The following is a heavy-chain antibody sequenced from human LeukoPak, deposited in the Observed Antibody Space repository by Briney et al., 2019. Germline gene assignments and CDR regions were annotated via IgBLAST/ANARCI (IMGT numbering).Heavy chain of an antibody. CDR3: VQGKDAFDI. D-gene: IGHD3-10*01. V-gene: IGHV4-39*07. CDR2: IYYSGST. J-gene: IGHJ3*02. Sequence: SETLSLTCTVSGGSISSSSYYWGWIRQPPGKGLEWIGSIYYSGSTYYNPSLKSRVTISVDRSKNQFSLKLSSVTAADTAVYYCVQGKDAFDIWGQGTMVTVSS. CDR1: GGSISSSSYY.